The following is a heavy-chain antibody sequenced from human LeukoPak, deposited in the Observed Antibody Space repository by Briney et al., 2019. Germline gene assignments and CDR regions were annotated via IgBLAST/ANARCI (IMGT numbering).Heavy chain of an antibody. CDR2: ISGSGGGK. D-gene: IGHD5-12*01. J-gene: IGHJ4*02. Sequence: GGSLRLSCVASGFTFRTYAMSWVRQAPGRGLEWVSTISGSGGGKYYADSVKGRFTISRDNSKNTLFLQMNSLGAEDTAVYYCAKSSLTSGPENWGQGTLVTVSS. CDR1: GFTFRTYA. CDR3: AKSSLTSGPEN. V-gene: IGHV3-23*01.